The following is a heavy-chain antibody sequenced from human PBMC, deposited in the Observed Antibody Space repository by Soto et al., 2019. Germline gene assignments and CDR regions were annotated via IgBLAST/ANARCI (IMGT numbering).Heavy chain of an antibody. V-gene: IGHV3-15*07. CDR2: IKSKTDGGTT. CDR1: GFTFSNAW. Sequence: EVQLVESGGGLVKPGGSLRLSCAASGFTFSNAWMNWVRQALGKGLEWVGRIKSKTDGGTTDYAAPVKGRFTISRDDSKNTLYLQMNSLKTEDTAVYYCTTEIRDFWSGYYWHQINENDYWGQGTLVTVSS. D-gene: IGHD3-3*01. CDR3: TTEIRDFWSGYYWHQINENDY. J-gene: IGHJ4*02.